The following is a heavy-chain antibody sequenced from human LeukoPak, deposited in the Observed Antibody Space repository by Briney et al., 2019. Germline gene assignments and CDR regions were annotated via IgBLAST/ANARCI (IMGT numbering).Heavy chain of an antibody. V-gene: IGHV4-34*01. CDR1: GGSFSGYY. D-gene: IGHD2-15*01. Sequence: SETLSLTCAVYGGSFSGYYWSWIRQPPGKGLEWIGEINHSGSTNYNPSLKSRVTISVDTSKNQFSLKLSSVTAADTAVYYCARDVYCSGGSCYDSAFDIWGQGTMVTVSS. CDR2: INHSGST. CDR3: ARDVYCSGGSCYDSAFDI. J-gene: IGHJ3*02.